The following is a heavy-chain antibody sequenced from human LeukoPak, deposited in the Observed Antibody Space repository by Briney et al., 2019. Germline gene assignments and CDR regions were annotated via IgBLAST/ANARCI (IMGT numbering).Heavy chain of an antibody. Sequence: GGSLRLSCAASGFTFSSYSVNWVRQAPGKGLEWVSSISSSSSYIYYADSVKGRFTISRDNAKNSLYLQMNSLRAEDTAVYYCARDPWGYYDSSGYYPWGQGTLVTVSS. J-gene: IGHJ5*02. V-gene: IGHV3-21*01. CDR1: GFTFSSYS. D-gene: IGHD3-22*01. CDR3: ARDPWGYYDSSGYYP. CDR2: ISSSSSYI.